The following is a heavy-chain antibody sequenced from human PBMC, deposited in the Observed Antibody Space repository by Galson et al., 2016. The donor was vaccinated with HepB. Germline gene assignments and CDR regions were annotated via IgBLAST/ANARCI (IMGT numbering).Heavy chain of an antibody. CDR3: ARVSVASPPHWFGP. Sequence: SVKVSCKASGYTFTSYFVHWVRQAPGQGLEWMAIINPSDGGASYAQTFQGRLTLTTNTSTTTVYMELSSLTSDDTAVYFCARVSVASPPHWFGPWGQGTLVTVSS. J-gene: IGHJ5*02. V-gene: IGHV1-46*01. CDR1: GYTFTSYF. CDR2: INPSDGGA. D-gene: IGHD2-21*01.